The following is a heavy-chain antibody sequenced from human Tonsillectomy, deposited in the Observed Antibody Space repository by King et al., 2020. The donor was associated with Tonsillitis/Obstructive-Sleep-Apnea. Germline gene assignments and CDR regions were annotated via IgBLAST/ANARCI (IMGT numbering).Heavy chain of an antibody. Sequence: VQLVESGGGLVQPGRSLRLSCAVSGFTFDDYGMHWVRQAPGKGLEWVSGISWISDNIGYADSVKGRFTIYRDNTKNSLYLQMNSLRAEDTAFYYCAKGVGVVVPAVLDYWGQGTLVTVSS. J-gene: IGHJ4*02. CDR3: AKGVGVVVPAVLDY. CDR1: GFTFDDYG. D-gene: IGHD2-2*01. V-gene: IGHV3-9*01. CDR2: ISWISDNI.